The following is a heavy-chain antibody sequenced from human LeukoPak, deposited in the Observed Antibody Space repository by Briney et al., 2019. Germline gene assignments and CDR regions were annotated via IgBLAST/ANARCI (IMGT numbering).Heavy chain of an antibody. CDR2: INPSGGST. J-gene: IGHJ5*02. CDR3: ARDRMIFGVVRRWFDP. CDR1: GYTFTSFY. Sequence: ASVKVSCKASGYTFTSFYMHWVRQAPGQGLEWMGIINPSGGSTSYAQKFQGRVTMTRDTSTSTVYMELSSLRSEDTAVYYCARDRMIFGVVRRWFDPWGQGTLVTVSS. V-gene: IGHV1-46*01. D-gene: IGHD3-3*01.